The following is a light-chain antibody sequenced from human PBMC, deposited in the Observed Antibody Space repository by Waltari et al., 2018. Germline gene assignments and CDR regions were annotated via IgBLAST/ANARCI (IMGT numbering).Light chain of an antibody. CDR1: NIGSKM. V-gene: IGLV3-21*04. CDR3: QVWDSSSVQGV. Sequence: SAPPQPQFASFSPGRTARITYWGTNIGSKMVTWYPQKPGQAPVLVIYYNSNRPSGIPDRFSGSNSGTTATLTISGVEAGDEADYYCQVWDSSSVQGVFGGGTKLTVL. CDR2: YNS. J-gene: IGLJ2*01.